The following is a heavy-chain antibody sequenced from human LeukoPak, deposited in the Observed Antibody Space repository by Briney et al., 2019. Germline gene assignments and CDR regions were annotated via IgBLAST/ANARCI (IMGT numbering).Heavy chain of an antibody. V-gene: IGHV3-7*01. J-gene: IGHJ5*02. CDR1: GFTVSSNY. Sequence: PGGSLRLSCAASGFTVSSNYMSWVRQDPGKGLEWVANIKEDGSEKNYVDSVKGRFTISRDNAKNSLYLQMNSLRAEDTAVYYCARVGLGVGSGRKASGFDPWGQGTLVTVSS. CDR2: IKEDGSEK. D-gene: IGHD3-10*01. CDR3: ARVGLGVGSGRKASGFDP.